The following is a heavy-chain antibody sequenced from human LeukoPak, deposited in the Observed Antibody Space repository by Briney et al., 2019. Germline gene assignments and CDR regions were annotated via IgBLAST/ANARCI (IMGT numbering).Heavy chain of an antibody. CDR3: ARLRYGGGSSWEKYYYYGMDV. D-gene: IGHD6-13*01. CDR2: IYYSGST. J-gene: IGHJ6*02. Sequence: TLSLTCTVSGGSISSGGYYWSWIRQHPGKGLEWIGYIYYSGSTYYNPSLKSRVTISVDTSKNQFSLTLSSVAAADTAMYYCARLRYGGGSSWEKYYYYGMDVWGQGTTVTVSS. CDR1: GGSISSGGYY. V-gene: IGHV4-31*03.